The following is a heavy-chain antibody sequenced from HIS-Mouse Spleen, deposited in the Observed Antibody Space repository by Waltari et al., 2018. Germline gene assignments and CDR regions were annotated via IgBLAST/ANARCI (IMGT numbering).Heavy chain of an antibody. CDR1: GGSFRGYS. CDR3: ARVKGGYDWSLDY. Sequence: QVQLQQWGAGLLKPSETLSLTCAVSGGSFRGYSWSWIRQPPGKGLEWIGEINHSGSTNYNPSLKSRVTISVDTSKNQFSLKLSSVTAADTAVYYCARVKGGYDWSLDYWGQGTLVTVSS. J-gene: IGHJ4*02. V-gene: IGHV4-34*01. D-gene: IGHD5-12*01. CDR2: INHSGST.